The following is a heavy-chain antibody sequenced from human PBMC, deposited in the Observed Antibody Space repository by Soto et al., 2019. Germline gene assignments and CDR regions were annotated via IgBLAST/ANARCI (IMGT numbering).Heavy chain of an antibody. J-gene: IGHJ5*02. V-gene: IGHV4-31*03. CDR1: GGSISSGGYY. CDR2: IYYSGST. D-gene: IGHD6-19*01. CDR3: ARSGIAVAGNGDWLDP. Sequence: SETLSLTCTVSGGSISSGGYYWSWIRQHPGKGLEWIGYIYYSGSTYYNPSLKSRVTISVDTSKNQFSLKLSSVTAADTAVYYCARSGIAVAGNGDWLDPWGQGTQVTVSS.